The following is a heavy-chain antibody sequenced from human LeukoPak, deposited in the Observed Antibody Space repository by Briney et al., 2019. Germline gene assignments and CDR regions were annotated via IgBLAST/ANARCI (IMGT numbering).Heavy chain of an antibody. CDR1: GGTFSSYA. CDR3: AADRHLSRTVRWVFDY. D-gene: IGHD4-23*01. Sequence: SVKVSCKASGGTFSSYAISWVRQAPGQGLEWMGGIIPIFGTANYAQKFQGRVTITTDESTSTAYMELSSLRSEDTAVYYCAADRHLSRTVRWVFDYWGQGTLVTVSS. V-gene: IGHV1-69*05. J-gene: IGHJ4*02. CDR2: IIPIFGTA.